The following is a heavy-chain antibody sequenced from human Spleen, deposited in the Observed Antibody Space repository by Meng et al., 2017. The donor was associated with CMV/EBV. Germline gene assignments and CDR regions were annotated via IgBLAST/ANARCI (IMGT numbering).Heavy chain of an antibody. J-gene: IGHJ3*01. V-gene: IGHV3-69-1*01. D-gene: IGHD3-3*01. Sequence: GESLKISCAASGFTFSNSFSSYDFNWIRQAPGKGLEWVSYISHSGTIYYADSVKGRFTISRDNAKNSLHLQMNSLRAEDTAVYYCVRRQSVSAFDVWGQGTMVTVSS. CDR2: ISHSGTI. CDR3: VRRQSVSAFDV. CDR1: GFTFSNSF.